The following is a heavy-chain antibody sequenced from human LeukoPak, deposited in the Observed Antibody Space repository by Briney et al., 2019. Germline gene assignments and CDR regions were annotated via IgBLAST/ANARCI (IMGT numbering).Heavy chain of an antibody. V-gene: IGHV3-48*01. Sequence: PGGSLRLSCAASGFTFSSYSMNWVRQAPGKGLEWVSYISSSSSTIYYADSVKGRFTISRDNAKNSLYLQMNSLRAEDTAVYHCARDSALVVVIPFDYWGQGTLVTVSS. CDR1: GFTFSSYS. CDR2: ISSSSSTI. J-gene: IGHJ4*02. CDR3: ARDSALVVVIPFDY. D-gene: IGHD3-22*01.